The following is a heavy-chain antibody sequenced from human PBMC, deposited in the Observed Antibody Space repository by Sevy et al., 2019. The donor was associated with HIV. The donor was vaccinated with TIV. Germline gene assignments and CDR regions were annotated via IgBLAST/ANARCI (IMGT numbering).Heavy chain of an antibody. CDR3: TRDNGHSQFRAFDV. J-gene: IGHJ3*01. V-gene: IGHV1-18*01. CDR1: GYMFTIYG. CDR2: ISAYSSNT. D-gene: IGHD2-21*01. Sequence: ASVKVSCKTSGYMFTIYGITWVRQAPGQGLEWMGWISAYSSNTNYAQKLQDRVTMTTDTSTSTAYMELRSLRSDDTAVYYCTRDNGHSQFRAFDVWGQGTMVTVSS.